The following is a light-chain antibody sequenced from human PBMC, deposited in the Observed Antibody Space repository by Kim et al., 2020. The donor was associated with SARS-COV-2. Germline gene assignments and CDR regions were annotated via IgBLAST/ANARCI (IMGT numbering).Light chain of an antibody. V-gene: IGLV6-57*03. J-gene: IGLJ2*01. CDR3: QSYDSSKVV. CDR2: EDD. CDR1: GGGIVSND. Sequence: VTSPCTRSGGGIVSNDVKWYRTRPGSAPITVIFEDDQRPSRVPDRLSGASDSSCHAAYLTISGLKTEDEADYYCQSYDSSKVVLGGGTKLTAL.